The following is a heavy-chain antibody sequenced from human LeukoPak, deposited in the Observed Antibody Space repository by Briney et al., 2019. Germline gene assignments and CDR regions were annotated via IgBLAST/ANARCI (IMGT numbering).Heavy chain of an antibody. D-gene: IGHD3-10*01. CDR1: GGSIISGSKY. Sequence: PSETLSLTCTVSGGSIISGSKYWSWIRQPPGKGLEWIGYIYYSGSTNYNPSLKSRVTISVDTSKNQFSLKLSSVTAADTAVYYCARHSSLTLWFGPAYRFDPWGQGTLVTVSS. CDR3: ARHSSLTLWFGPAYRFDP. V-gene: IGHV4-61*01. CDR2: IYYSGST. J-gene: IGHJ5*02.